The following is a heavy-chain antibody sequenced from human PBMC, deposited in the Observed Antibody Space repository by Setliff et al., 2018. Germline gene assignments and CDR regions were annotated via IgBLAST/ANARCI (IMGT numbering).Heavy chain of an antibody. J-gene: IGHJ5*02. CDR1: GFNFSIYT. CDR3: AKRGSNGCLEGS. V-gene: IGHV3-23*01. D-gene: IGHD6-19*01. CDR2: IPSTGSRT. Sequence: QAGGSLRLSCAASGFNFSIYTMTWVRQAPGKGLEWVSSIPSTGSRTDYADSVQGRFIVSRDNSKNTLYLEMNTLRTDDTALYYCAKRGSNGCLEGSWGQGTLVTVSS.